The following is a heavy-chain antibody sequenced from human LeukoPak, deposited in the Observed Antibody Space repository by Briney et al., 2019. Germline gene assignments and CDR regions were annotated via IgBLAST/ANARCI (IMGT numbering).Heavy chain of an antibody. D-gene: IGHD5-12*01. CDR3: AKSNGYGLIDY. CDR2: VYYSGST. V-gene: IGHV4-39*05. CDR1: GGSLSSSSYY. J-gene: IGHJ4*02. Sequence: PSETPSLTCTVSGGSLSSSSYYWGWVRQPPGKGLEWLGSVYYSGSTYYDPSLKSRVTMSVDTSKNQFSLKLSSVTAADTDMYYCAKSNGYGLIDYWGQGTLVTVSS.